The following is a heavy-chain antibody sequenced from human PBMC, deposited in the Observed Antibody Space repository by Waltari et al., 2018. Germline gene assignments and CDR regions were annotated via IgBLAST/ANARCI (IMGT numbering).Heavy chain of an antibody. D-gene: IGHD6-19*01. CDR3: ARGALAGRFFDF. Sequence: QGLLVESGGRVVQPGRSLRLSCAASGFTFNRYVMQWVRQAPGKGLEWVAVVWYDGINKYYADSVKGRFTISRDNSENTLYLRMNSLRVDDTATYYCARGALAGRFFDFWGQGTLVTVSS. CDR1: GFTFNRYV. J-gene: IGHJ4*02. V-gene: IGHV3-33*01. CDR2: VWYDGINK.